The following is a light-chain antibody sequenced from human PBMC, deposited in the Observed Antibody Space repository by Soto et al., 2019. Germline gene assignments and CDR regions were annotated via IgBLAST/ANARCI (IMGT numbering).Light chain of an antibody. CDR1: QDISTW. Sequence: DIQMTQSPSFVSASVGDRVTISCRASQDISTWLAWYQQKPGRAPNLLIYTASSLQSGVPSRFSGSGSGTDFTLTISSLQPEDFATYYCQQANSFSYTFGQGTNLEIK. V-gene: IGKV1-12*01. CDR2: TAS. CDR3: QQANSFSYT. J-gene: IGKJ2*01.